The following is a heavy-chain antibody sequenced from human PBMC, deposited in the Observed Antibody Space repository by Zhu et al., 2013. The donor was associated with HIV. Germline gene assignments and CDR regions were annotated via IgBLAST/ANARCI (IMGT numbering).Heavy chain of an antibody. V-gene: IGHV1-69*06. CDR2: IIPIFGTA. D-gene: IGHD6-19*01. Sequence: QVQLVQSGAEVKKPGSSVKVSCKASGGTFSSYAISWVRQAPGQGLEWMGGIIPIFGTANYAQKFQGRVTITADKSTSTAYMELSSLRSEDTAVYYCASLSKGPIAVAGTRGPHWFDYWGQGTLVTVSS. CDR1: GGTFSSYA. CDR3: ASLSKGPIAVAGTRGPHWFDY. J-gene: IGHJ4*02.